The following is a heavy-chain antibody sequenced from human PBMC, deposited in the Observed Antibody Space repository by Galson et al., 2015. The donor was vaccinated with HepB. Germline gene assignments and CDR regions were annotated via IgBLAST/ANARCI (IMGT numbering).Heavy chain of an antibody. CDR3: AKYYFGSGSSRTFDF. CDR1: GFSFSNYA. D-gene: IGHD3-10*01. CDR2: IGHDGGSI. Sequence: LRLSCAGSGFSFSNYAMNWVRQAPGKGPEWVSVIGHDGGSIEYTDSVKGRFTISRDNSRDTLFLQMDSLRPEDTAVYYCAKYYFGSGSSRTFDFWGQGTLVTVSS. J-gene: IGHJ4*02. V-gene: IGHV3-23*01.